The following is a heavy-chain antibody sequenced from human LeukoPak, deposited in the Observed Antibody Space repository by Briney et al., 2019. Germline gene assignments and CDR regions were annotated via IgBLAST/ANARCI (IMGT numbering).Heavy chain of an antibody. V-gene: IGHV1-69*05. D-gene: IGHD5-18*01. CDR3: ARSFGGYSYGRDC. Sequence: ASVKVSCKASGGTFSSYAISWVRQAPGQGLEWMGRIIPIFGTANYAQKFQGRVTITTDESTSTAYMELSSQRSADTAVYYCARSFGGYSYGRDCWGQGTLVTVSS. J-gene: IGHJ4*02. CDR1: GGTFSSYA. CDR2: IIPIFGTA.